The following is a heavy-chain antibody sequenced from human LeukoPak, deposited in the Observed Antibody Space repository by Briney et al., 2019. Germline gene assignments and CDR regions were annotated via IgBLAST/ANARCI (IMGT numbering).Heavy chain of an antibody. V-gene: IGHV4-39*07. D-gene: IGHD5-24*01. Sequence: PGGSLRLSCAASGFTFSRYSMNWVRQAPGKGLEWIGSIYYSGSTYYNPSLKSRVTISVDTSKNQFSLKLSSVTAADTAVYYCASVRDGYNPYYFDYWGQGTLVTVSS. CDR3: ASVRDGYNPYYFDY. CDR1: GFTFSRYS. CDR2: IYYSGST. J-gene: IGHJ4*02.